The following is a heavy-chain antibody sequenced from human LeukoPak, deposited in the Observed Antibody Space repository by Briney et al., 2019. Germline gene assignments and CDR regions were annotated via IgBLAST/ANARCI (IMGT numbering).Heavy chain of an antibody. Sequence: SVKVSCKASGDTFSSYSISWVRQAPGQGLEWMGGIIPLFGTIHHAEEFQGRVTITTDDSTSTAYMELASLRSADTAVYYCAAHQGTYFYDGGRPFVPYFDYWGQGTLVTVSS. D-gene: IGHD3-22*01. CDR3: AAHQGTYFYDGGRPFVPYFDY. J-gene: IGHJ4*02. CDR2: IIPLFGTI. CDR1: GDTFSSYS. V-gene: IGHV1-69*05.